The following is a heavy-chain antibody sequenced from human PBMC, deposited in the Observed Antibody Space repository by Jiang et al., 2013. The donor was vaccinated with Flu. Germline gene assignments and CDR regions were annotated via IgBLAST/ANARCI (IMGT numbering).Heavy chain of an antibody. J-gene: IGHJ5*02. Sequence: VQLVESGGGLVQPGRSLRLSCTTSGFTFGDYTMSWFRQAPGKGLEWVGFIRSKTYGGTPEYAASVRGRFTISRDDSKSIAYLQMNSLKTEDTAVYYCTRGAQLGITGWFDPWGQGILVTVSS. CDR1: GFTFGDYT. V-gene: IGHV3-49*03. CDR2: IRSKTYGGTP. CDR3: TRGAQLGITGWFDP. D-gene: IGHD7-27*01.